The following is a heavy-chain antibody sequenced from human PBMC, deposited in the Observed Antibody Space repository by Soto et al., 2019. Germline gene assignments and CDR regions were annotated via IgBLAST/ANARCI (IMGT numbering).Heavy chain of an antibody. Sequence: QVQLQEWGPGLVKPSETLSLTCTVSGASMNNYYGSWVRQPPGKGLEWIGYMYYSGGSNSNPSLKGRITQSGDTFKNLISPELTSVTAADTAVYYCVRSGHSFGGVMWGQGTLVTVSS. CDR1: GASMNNYY. J-gene: IGHJ4*02. CDR2: MYYSGGS. CDR3: VRSGHSFGGVM. V-gene: IGHV4-59*01. D-gene: IGHD3-16*01.